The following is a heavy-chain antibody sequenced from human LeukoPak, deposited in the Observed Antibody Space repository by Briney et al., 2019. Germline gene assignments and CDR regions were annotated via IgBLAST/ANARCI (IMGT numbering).Heavy chain of an antibody. Sequence: ASVKVSCKASGYTFNSHAMHWMRQAPGQRLEWMGWINAANGNAQYSQAFQGRITISRDTSASTDYMELSSLRSEDMAVYYCARDRGIAVAGTLDYWGQGTLVTVSS. CDR3: ARDRGIAVAGTLDY. V-gene: IGHV1-3*03. J-gene: IGHJ4*02. D-gene: IGHD6-19*01. CDR2: INAANGNA. CDR1: GYTFNSHA.